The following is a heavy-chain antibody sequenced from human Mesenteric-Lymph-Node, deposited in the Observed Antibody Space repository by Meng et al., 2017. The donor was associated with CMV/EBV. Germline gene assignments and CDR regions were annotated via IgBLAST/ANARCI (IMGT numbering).Heavy chain of an antibody. D-gene: IGHD6-13*01. CDR1: GGSITSYY. V-gene: IGHV4-59*01. CDR3: AREEGVKQQLEGNYYYYGMDV. Sequence: SETLSLTCTVSGGSITSYYWSWIRQPPGKGLEWIGYIYYSGTTNYNPSLKSRVTISVDTSKSQFSLRLSSVTAADTAVYYCAREEGVKQQLEGNYYYYGMDVWGQGTTVTVSS. J-gene: IGHJ6*02. CDR2: IYYSGTT.